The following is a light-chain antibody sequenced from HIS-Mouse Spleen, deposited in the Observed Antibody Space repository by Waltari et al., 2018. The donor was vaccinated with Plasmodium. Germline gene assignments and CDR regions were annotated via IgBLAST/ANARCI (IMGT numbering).Light chain of an antibody. J-gene: IGLJ3*02. CDR1: AFPKNI. CDR2: EES. V-gene: IGLV3-10*01. Sequence: SYELTQPPSVSVSPGQTASITSSGVAFPKNIDHWYQQKSGQAPVLVIYEESKRPSGIPERFSGSSSGTMATLTISGAQVEDEADYYCYSTDSSGNHRVFGGGTKLTVL. CDR3: YSTDSSGNHRV.